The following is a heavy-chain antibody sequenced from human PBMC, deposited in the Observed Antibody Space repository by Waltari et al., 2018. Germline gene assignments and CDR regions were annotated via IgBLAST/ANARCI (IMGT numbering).Heavy chain of an antibody. J-gene: IGHJ5*02. D-gene: IGHD3-10*01. CDR1: GGTFSSYA. Sequence: QVQLVQSGAEVKKPGSSVKVSCKASGGTFSSYAISWVRQAPGQGLEWMGGIILIFGTANYAQKFNVRVTLTADESTSTAYMELGSLRSEDTAVEYCARSVSGWFDPWGQGTLVTVSS. CDR2: IILIFGTA. CDR3: ARSVSGWFDP. V-gene: IGHV1-69*12.